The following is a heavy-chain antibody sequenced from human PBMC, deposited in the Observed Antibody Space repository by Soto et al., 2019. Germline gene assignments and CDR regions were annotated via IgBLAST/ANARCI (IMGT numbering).Heavy chain of an antibody. D-gene: IGHD3-10*01. CDR2: VSPPFRTS. Sequence: QVPLVQSGAEVKKPGSSVKVSCKTSGVSFNNNGIGWVRQAPGHGLEWMGGVSPPFRTSNYARKFQGRSSITADASTGTVNMELSSLTSEDTAQYYCARVLYYGSGSYSPYGMDVWGQGTTVTVSS. CDR1: GVSFNNNG. V-gene: IGHV1-69*01. CDR3: ARVLYYGSGSYSPYGMDV. J-gene: IGHJ6*02.